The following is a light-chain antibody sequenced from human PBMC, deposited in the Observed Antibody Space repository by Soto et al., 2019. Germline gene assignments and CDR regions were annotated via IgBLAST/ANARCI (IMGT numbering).Light chain of an antibody. CDR3: MQGTHWPYT. J-gene: IGKJ2*01. Sequence: DVVMTQSPLSLPVTLGQPASISCRSSQSLVYSDGNTYLSWFQQRPGQSPRRLIYKVSNRDSGVPDRLSGSGSGTDFTLKISRVEAEDVAVYYCMQGTHWPYTFGQGTKLAI. CDR1: QSLVYSDGNTY. CDR2: KVS. V-gene: IGKV2-30*01.